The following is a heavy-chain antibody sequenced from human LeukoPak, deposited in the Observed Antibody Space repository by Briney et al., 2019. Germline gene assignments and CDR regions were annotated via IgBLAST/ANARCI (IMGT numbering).Heavy chain of an antibody. CDR1: GGSINSGAYY. Sequence: SQTLSLTCTVSGGSINSGAYYWSWIRQHPGKGLEWIGYIYYSGSNYYTPSLKSRVTISVDTSMNQSSLKLSSVTAADTAVYYCAGCSGGSPIDAFHICGEGTMVTVSS. CDR3: AGCSGGSPIDAFHI. CDR2: IYYSGSN. J-gene: IGHJ3*02. V-gene: IGHV4-31*03. D-gene: IGHD2-15*01.